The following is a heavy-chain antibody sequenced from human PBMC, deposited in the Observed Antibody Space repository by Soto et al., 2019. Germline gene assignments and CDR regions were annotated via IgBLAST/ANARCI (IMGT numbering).Heavy chain of an antibody. D-gene: IGHD6-19*01. CDR1: GGTFSSYT. Sequence: QVQLVQSGAEVKKPGSSVKVSCKASGGTFSSYTISWVRQAPGQGLEWMGRIIPILGIANYAQKFQGRVTITADKSTSTDYMELSSLRSEDTAVYYCARDSAYSSGWPNIWFDPWGQGTLVTVSS. CDR2: IIPILGIA. CDR3: ARDSAYSSGWPNIWFDP. J-gene: IGHJ5*02. V-gene: IGHV1-69*08.